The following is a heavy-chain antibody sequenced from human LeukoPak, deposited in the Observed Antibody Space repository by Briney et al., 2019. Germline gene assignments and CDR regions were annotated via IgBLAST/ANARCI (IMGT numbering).Heavy chain of an antibody. CDR1: GGSISSQTYY. CDR3: AGTFWSGDQLCF. V-gene: IGHV4-39*01. CDR2: IYYGRSA. J-gene: IGHJ3*01. Sequence: SETLSLTCTVSGGSISSQTYYWTWIRQPPGKGLEWIGSIYYGRSAYYNPSLKNRVTISVDTSKNQLSLKMNSVTAADTAIYYCAGTFWSGDQLCFWGQGTMVTVSS. D-gene: IGHD3-10*01.